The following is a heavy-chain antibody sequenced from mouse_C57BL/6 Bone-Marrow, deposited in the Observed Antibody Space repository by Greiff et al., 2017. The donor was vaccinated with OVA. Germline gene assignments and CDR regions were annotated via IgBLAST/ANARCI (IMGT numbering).Heavy chain of an antibody. CDR1: GYTFTSYW. D-gene: IGHD1-1*01. CDR3: TRGTYYGSSYVLDY. Sequence: EVQLQQSGTVLARPGASVKMSCKTSGYTFTSYWMHWVNQRPGQGLEWIGAIYPGNSDTSYNQKFKGKAKLTAVTSASTAYMELSSLTDEDSAVYYFTRGTYYGSSYVLDYWGQGTTLTVSS. V-gene: IGHV1-5*01. CDR2: IYPGNSDT. J-gene: IGHJ2*01.